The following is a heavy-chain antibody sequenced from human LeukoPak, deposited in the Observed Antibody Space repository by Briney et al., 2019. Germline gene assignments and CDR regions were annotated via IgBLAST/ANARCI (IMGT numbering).Heavy chain of an antibody. CDR3: ARGGQQNYGDYVDQGFDY. V-gene: IGHV3-7*01. J-gene: IGHJ4*02. D-gene: IGHD4-17*01. CDR1: GFTFSSYW. Sequence: GGSLRLSCAASGFTFSSYWMSWVRQAPGKGLEWVANIKQDGSEKYYADSVKGRFTISRDNAKNSLYLQMNSLRAEDTAVYYCARGGQQNYGDYVDQGFDYWGQGTLVTVSS. CDR2: IKQDGSEK.